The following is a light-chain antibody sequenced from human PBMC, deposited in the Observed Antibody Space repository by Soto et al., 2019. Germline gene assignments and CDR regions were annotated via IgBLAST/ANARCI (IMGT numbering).Light chain of an antibody. CDR2: EVV. V-gene: IGLV2-8*01. CDR3: MSYAGSNTYV. J-gene: IGLJ1*01. Sequence: QSALTQPPAASGSPGQSVTISCTGTKNDIGVYDFVSWYQHHPGKAPRLIIYEVVQRPSGVPDRFSGSKSGNTASLTVSGLQAADEADYFCMSYAGSNTYVFGSGIKVTVL. CDR1: KNDIGVYDF.